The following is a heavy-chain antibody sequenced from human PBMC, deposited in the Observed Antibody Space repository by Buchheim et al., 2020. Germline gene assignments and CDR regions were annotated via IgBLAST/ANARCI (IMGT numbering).Heavy chain of an antibody. CDR1: GFTFSKSN. D-gene: IGHD4-23*01. J-gene: IGHJ4*02. CDR2: ISYDSSSM. Sequence: EVQLVESGGGLVQPGGSLRLSCAASGFTFSKSNMNWVRQAPGKGLEWVSYISYDSSSMYNADSVTGRFTISRHHSKNAVYLPMNSLRAEDTAVYYCARDLSTVVFDYWGQGTL. CDR3: ARDLSTVVFDY. V-gene: IGHV3-48*01.